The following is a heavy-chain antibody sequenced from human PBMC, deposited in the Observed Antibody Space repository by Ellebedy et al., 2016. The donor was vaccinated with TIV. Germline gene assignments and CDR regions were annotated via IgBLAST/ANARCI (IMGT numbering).Heavy chain of an antibody. Sequence: GESLKISCAASGFIFSSYGMHWVRQAPGKGLEWVAVIWYDGNKKDYAESVKGRFTISRDNSKNTLYLQMNSLRAEDTAVYSCAGGVGRDREYFGAFDLWGQGTVVTVSS. V-gene: IGHV3-33*01. J-gene: IGHJ3*01. CDR2: IWYDGNKK. D-gene: IGHD3-10*01. CDR3: AGGVGRDREYFGAFDL. CDR1: GFIFSSYG.